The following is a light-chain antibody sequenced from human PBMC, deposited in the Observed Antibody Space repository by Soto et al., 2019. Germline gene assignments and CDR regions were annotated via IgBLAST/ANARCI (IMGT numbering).Light chain of an antibody. J-gene: IGKJ4*01. Sequence: EIVLTQSPDTLSLSPGERATLSCRASQSVSNTLLAWYQQKPGQAPRLLIYATSNRATGISDRFSGSGSGTDFALTISRLEPEDFAVYYCQKYGWSPLTFGGGTKVEIK. CDR2: ATS. CDR1: QSVSNTL. V-gene: IGKV3-20*01. CDR3: QKYGWSPLT.